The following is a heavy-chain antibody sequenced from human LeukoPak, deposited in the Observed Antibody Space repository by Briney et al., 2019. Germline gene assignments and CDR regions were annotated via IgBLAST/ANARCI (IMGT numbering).Heavy chain of an antibody. V-gene: IGHV1-69*05. CDR3: ARAAVAGEYYFDY. Sequence: EASVKVSCKASGGTFSSYAISWVRQAPGQGLEWMGGIIPIFGTANYAQKFQGRVTITTDESTSTAYMELSSLRSEDTAVYHCARAAVAGEYYFDYWGQGTLVTVSS. CDR2: IIPIFGTA. CDR1: GGTFSSYA. J-gene: IGHJ4*02. D-gene: IGHD6-19*01.